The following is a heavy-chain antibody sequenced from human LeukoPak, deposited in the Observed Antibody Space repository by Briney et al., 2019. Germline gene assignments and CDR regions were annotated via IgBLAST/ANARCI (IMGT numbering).Heavy chain of an antibody. Sequence: VASVKVSCKASGYTFTGYYMHWVRQAPGQGLEWMGWMNPNSGNTGYAQKFQGRVTMTRNTSISTAYMELSSLRSEDTAVYYCARVGSSWDNWFDPWGQGTLVTVSS. CDR3: ARVGSSWDNWFDP. CDR1: GYTFTGYY. CDR2: MNPNSGNT. V-gene: IGHV1-8*02. J-gene: IGHJ5*02. D-gene: IGHD6-13*01.